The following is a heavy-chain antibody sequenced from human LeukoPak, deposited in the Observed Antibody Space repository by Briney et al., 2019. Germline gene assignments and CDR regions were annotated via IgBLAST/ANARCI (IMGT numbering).Heavy chain of an antibody. V-gene: IGHV4-39*07. CDR1: GGSISSSSYY. J-gene: IGHJ4*02. CDR3: ARWQYDSSGYRKIDC. D-gene: IGHD3-22*01. Sequence: SETLSLTCTVSGGSISSSSYYWGWIRQPPGKGLEWIGSIYYSGSTYYNPSLKSRVTISVDTSKNQFSLKLSSVTAADTAVYYCARWQYDSSGYRKIDCWGQGTLVTVSS. CDR2: IYYSGST.